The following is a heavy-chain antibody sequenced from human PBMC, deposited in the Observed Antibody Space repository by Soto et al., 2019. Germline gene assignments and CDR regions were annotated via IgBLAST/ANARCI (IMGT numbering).Heavy chain of an antibody. CDR2: IWYDGSNK. Sequence: GGSLILSCAASGFTFSSDGMHWFRQAPCKRLQRVLVIWYDGSNKYYADSVKGRFTISRDNSKNTLYLQMNSLRAEDTAVYYCARDMGYYDSSGYSDYYYYGMDVWGQGTTVTVSS. D-gene: IGHD3-22*01. J-gene: IGHJ6*02. V-gene: IGHV3-33*01. CDR1: GFTFSSDG. CDR3: ARDMGYYDSSGYSDYYYYGMDV.